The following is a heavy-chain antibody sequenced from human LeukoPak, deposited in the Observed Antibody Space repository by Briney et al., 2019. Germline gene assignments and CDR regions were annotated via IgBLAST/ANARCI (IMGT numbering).Heavy chain of an antibody. J-gene: IGHJ6*04. Sequence: GGSLRLPCAASGFTFSSYAMSWVRQAPGKGLEWVSAISGSGGSTYYADSVKGRFTISRDNSKNTLYLQMDSLRAEDTAVYYCAKSHPDDFWLNYVWGKGTTVTVSS. V-gene: IGHV3-23*01. CDR3: AKSHPDDFWLNYV. CDR2: ISGSGGST. CDR1: GFTFSSYA. D-gene: IGHD3-3*01.